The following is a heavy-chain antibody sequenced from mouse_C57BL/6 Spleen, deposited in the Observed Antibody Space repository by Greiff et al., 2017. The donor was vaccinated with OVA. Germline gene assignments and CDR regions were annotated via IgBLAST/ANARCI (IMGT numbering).Heavy chain of an antibody. Sequence: VQLQQPGAELVKPGASVKLSCKASGYTFTSYWMQWVKQRPGQGLEWIGEIDPSDSYTNYNQKFKGKATLTVDTSSSTAYMQLSSLTSEDSAVYYCARCDYYGSSYAMDYWGQGTSVTVSS. V-gene: IGHV1-50*01. D-gene: IGHD1-1*01. CDR1: GYTFTSYW. J-gene: IGHJ4*01. CDR2: IDPSDSYT. CDR3: ARCDYYGSSYAMDY.